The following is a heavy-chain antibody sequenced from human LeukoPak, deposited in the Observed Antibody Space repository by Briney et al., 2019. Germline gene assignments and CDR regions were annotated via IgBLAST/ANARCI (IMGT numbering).Heavy chain of an antibody. CDR3: ARQRGVEQQLDAFDI. J-gene: IGHJ3*02. Sequence: ASVKVSCKASGYTFTSYYMHWLRQAPGQGLEWIGIINPSGGSTSYAQKFQGRVTITRGTSTSTVYMELSSLRSEDTAVYYCARQRGVEQQLDAFDIWGQGTMVTVSS. CDR1: GYTFTSYY. D-gene: IGHD6-13*01. V-gene: IGHV1-46*01. CDR2: INPSGGST.